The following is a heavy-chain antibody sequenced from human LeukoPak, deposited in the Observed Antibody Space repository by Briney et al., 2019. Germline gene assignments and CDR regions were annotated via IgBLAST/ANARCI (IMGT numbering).Heavy chain of an antibody. CDR2: IKQDGNEK. D-gene: IGHD1-1*01. CDR1: GIILGRYW. Sequence: GGSLRLSCTVSGIILGRYWMTWVRQAPGKGLEWVANIKQDGNEKYYVDSVKGRFTISRDNAKNSLYLQMDSLRAEDTAVYYCAREHRGRDKRLHFYMDVWGKGTTVTVSS. V-gene: IGHV3-7*01. J-gene: IGHJ6*03. CDR3: AREHRGRDKRLHFYMDV.